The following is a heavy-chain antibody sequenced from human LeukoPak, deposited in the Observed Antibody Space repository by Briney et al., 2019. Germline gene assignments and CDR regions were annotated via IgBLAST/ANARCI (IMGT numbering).Heavy chain of an antibody. J-gene: IGHJ4*02. CDR1: GGSVSSISYY. CDR2: IPQNGST. CDR3: AKVSNGWPYFFDS. D-gene: IGHD6-19*01. Sequence: KPSETLSLTCTVSGGSVSSISYYWTWIRQSPGKGLEWIGHIPQNGSTNYFPSLETRLTISLDTSKNQFSLKLSSVTAADTAVYSCAKVSNGWPYFFDSWGQGVQVTVSS. V-gene: IGHV4-61*01.